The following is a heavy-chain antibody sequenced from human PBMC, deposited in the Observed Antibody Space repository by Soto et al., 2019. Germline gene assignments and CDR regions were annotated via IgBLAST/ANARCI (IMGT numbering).Heavy chain of an antibody. Sequence: GGSLRLSCAASGFTFSDYYMSWIRQAPGKGLEWVSYIGSSDNIIYYADSVKGRFTISRDNAKNSLYLQMNSLRAEDTAVYYCARDLGYYESSGYFDYWGQGTLVTVSS. J-gene: IGHJ4*02. CDR2: IGSSDNII. CDR3: ARDLGYYESSGYFDY. V-gene: IGHV3-11*01. CDR1: GFTFSDYY. D-gene: IGHD3-22*01.